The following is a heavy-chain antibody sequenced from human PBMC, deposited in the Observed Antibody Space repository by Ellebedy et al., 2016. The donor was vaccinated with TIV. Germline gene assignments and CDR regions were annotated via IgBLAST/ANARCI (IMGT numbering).Heavy chain of an antibody. Sequence: PGGSLRLSCAASGFTFSSYSMNWVRQAPGKGLEWVANIKQDGSEKYYVYSVRGRFTISRDTAENSLCLQMNSLRAEDTAVYYCARTPPPPGNTYGYFYYGMDVWGQGTTVAVSS. CDR2: IKQDGSEK. CDR3: ARTPPPPGNTYGYFYYGMDV. CDR1: GFTFSSYS. V-gene: IGHV3-7*03. D-gene: IGHD5-18*01. J-gene: IGHJ6*02.